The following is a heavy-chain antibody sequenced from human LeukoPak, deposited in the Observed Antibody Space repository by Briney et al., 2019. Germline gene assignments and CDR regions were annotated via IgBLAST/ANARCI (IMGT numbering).Heavy chain of an antibody. CDR3: ARDRGIPGGY. Sequence: GGSLRLSCAASGFTVSSNYMSWVRQAPGKGLEWVSYISSSSSTIYYADSVKGRFTISRDNAKNPLYLQMNSLRAEDTAVYYCARDRGIPGGYWGQGTLVTVSS. J-gene: IGHJ4*02. CDR2: ISSSSSTI. CDR1: GFTVSSNY. D-gene: IGHD3-10*01. V-gene: IGHV3-48*01.